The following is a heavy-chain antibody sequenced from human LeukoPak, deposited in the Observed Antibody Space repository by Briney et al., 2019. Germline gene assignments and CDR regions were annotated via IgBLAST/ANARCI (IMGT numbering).Heavy chain of an antibody. CDR2: INHSGST. Sequence: SETLSLTCAVYGGSFSGYYWSWLRQPPGKGLEWIGEINHSGSTNYNPSLKSRVTISVDTSKNQFSLKLSSVTAADTAVYYCARGGSITIFGVVYNWFDPWGQGTLVTVSS. V-gene: IGHV4-34*01. CDR1: GGSFSGYY. D-gene: IGHD3-3*01. J-gene: IGHJ5*02. CDR3: ARGGSITIFGVVYNWFDP.